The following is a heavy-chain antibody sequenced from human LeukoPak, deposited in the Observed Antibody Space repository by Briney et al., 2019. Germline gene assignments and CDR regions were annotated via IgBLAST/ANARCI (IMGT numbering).Heavy chain of an antibody. CDR1: GFTFSDYW. CDR3: TRGRSGPWYFDL. CDR2: INSDGSST. V-gene: IGHV3-74*03. J-gene: IGHJ2*01. Sequence: GGSLRLSCAASGFTFSDYWMHWVRQAPGKGLVWVSRINSDGSSTTYADSVRGRLTISRDNAKNTLSLQMNSLRAEDTAVYYCTRGRSGPWYFDLWGRGTLVTVSS. D-gene: IGHD5-12*01.